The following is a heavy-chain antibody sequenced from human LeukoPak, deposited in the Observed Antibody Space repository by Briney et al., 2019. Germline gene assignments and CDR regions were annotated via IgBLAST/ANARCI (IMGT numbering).Heavy chain of an antibody. V-gene: IGHV1-8*01. CDR1: GYTFTSYD. Sequence: ASVKVSCKAPGYTFTSYDINWVRQATGQGLEWMGWMNPNSGNTGYAQKFQGRVTMTRNTSISTAYMELSSLRSEDTAVYYCARSLARIRGVKGAFDIWGQGTMVTVSS. D-gene: IGHD3-10*01. CDR3: ARSLARIRGVKGAFDI. CDR2: MNPNSGNT. J-gene: IGHJ3*02.